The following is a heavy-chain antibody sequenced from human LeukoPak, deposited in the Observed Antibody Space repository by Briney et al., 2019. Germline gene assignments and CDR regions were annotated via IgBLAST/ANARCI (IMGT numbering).Heavy chain of an antibody. CDR2: IYYSGST. J-gene: IGHJ4*02. V-gene: IGHV4-59*01. CDR3: ARDIGAGFGFIGVYDY. Sequence: PSETLSLTCTVSGGSISTYYWSWIRQPPGKGLEWIGYIYYSGSTNYNPSLKSRVTISVDTSKNQFSLRLSSVTAADTAVYYCARDIGAGFGFIGVYDYWGQGTLVTVSS. CDR1: GGSISTYY. D-gene: IGHD3-10*01.